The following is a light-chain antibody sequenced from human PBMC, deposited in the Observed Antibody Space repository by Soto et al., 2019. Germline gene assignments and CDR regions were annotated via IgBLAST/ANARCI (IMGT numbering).Light chain of an antibody. V-gene: IGKV3-11*01. J-gene: IGKJ4*01. Sequence: EILLTQSPATLSLSPGERATLSCRASQSVSSYLAWYQQKPGQAPRLLIYDASNRATGIPARFGGSGSGTDFTLTISSLGPEDFAVYYCQQRSNWPLTFGGGTKVDIK. CDR3: QQRSNWPLT. CDR1: QSVSSY. CDR2: DAS.